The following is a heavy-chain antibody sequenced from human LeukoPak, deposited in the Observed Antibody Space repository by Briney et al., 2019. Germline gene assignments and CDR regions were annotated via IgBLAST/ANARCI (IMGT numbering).Heavy chain of an antibody. CDR1: GGSISSGSYY. J-gene: IGHJ5*02. Sequence: SETLSLTCTVSGGSISSGSYYWSWIRQPAGKGLESIGRIYTSGSTNYNPSLNSRVTISVDTSKNQFSLKLSSVTAADTAVYYCARIGVDGSGSYLFDPWGQGTLVTVSS. CDR2: IYTSGST. CDR3: ARIGVDGSGSYLFDP. D-gene: IGHD3-10*01. V-gene: IGHV4-61*02.